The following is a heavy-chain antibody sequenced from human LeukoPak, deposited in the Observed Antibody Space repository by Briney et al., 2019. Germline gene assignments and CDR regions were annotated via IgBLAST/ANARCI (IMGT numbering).Heavy chain of an antibody. CDR1: GFTFSSYA. CDR3: ARVVFSSGGYYDSSGYYFDAFDI. CDR2: ISYDGSNK. Sequence: PGRSLRLSCAASGFTFSSYAMHWVRQAPGKGLEWVAVISYDGSNKYYADSVKGRFTISRDNSKNTLYLQMNSLRAEDTAVYYCARVVFSSGGYYDSSGYYFDAFDIWGQGTMVTVSS. J-gene: IGHJ3*02. V-gene: IGHV3-30-3*01. D-gene: IGHD3-22*01.